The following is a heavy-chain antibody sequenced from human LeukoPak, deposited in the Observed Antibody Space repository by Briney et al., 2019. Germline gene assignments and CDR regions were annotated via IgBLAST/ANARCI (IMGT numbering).Heavy chain of an antibody. D-gene: IGHD1-14*01. CDR1: GFSFSVYS. V-gene: IGHV3-48*04. J-gene: IGHJ4*02. CDR2: ISSSSSSI. Sequence: GGSLRLSCAASGFSFSVYSMNWVRQAPGKGLEWLSYISSSSSSIYYADSVKGRFTISRDNAKNSLYLQMNSLRAEDTAVYYCARDARTGTVADNWGQGTLVTVSS. CDR3: ARDARTGTVADN.